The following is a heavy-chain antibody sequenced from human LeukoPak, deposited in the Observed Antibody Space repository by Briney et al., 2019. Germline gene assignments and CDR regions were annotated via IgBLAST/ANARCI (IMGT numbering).Heavy chain of an antibody. CDR3: ARGHYGVFDS. D-gene: IGHD4-17*01. CDR2: ISGYNGNT. Sequence: ASVKVSCKASGYLFTSNGVTWLRQAPGQGPEWMGWISGYNGNTNYAQKHQGRVTMTTDTSTSTAYVELRSLTSDDTAVYYCARGHYGVFDSWGQGTLVTVSS. V-gene: IGHV1-18*01. J-gene: IGHJ4*02. CDR1: GYLFTSNG.